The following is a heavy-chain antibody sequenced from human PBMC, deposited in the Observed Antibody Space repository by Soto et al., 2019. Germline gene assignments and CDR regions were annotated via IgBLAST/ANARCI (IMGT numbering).Heavy chain of an antibody. CDR3: ARGITFGGVIATGAFDI. Sequence: SETLSLTCTVSGGSISSYYWSWIRQPPGKGLEWIGYIYYSGSTNYNPSLKSRVTISVDTSKNQFSLKLSSVTAADTAVYYCARGITFGGVIATGAFDIWGQGTMVTVSS. CDR2: IYYSGST. CDR1: GGSISSYY. J-gene: IGHJ3*02. V-gene: IGHV4-59*01. D-gene: IGHD3-16*02.